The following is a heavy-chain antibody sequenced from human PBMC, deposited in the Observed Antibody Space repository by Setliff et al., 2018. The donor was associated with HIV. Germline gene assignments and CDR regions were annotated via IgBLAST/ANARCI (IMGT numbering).Heavy chain of an antibody. J-gene: IGHJ4*02. CDR3: ASFSPPFDY. CDR2: INHSGGT. Sequence: SETLSLTCAVYGRSFSGYYWNWIRQSPGKGLEWIGEINHSGGTNYNPSLKSRVTISVDTSKKQFSLNLKSVTAADTAVYYCASFSPPFDYWGQGMLVTVSS. V-gene: IGHV4-34*01. D-gene: IGHD3-3*01. CDR1: GRSFSGYY.